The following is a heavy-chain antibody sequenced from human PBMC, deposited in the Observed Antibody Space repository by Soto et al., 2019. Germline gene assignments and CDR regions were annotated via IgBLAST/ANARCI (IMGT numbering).Heavy chain of an antibody. D-gene: IGHD1-1*01. CDR1: GFTFSNYA. J-gene: IGHJ4*02. CDR2: ISHHGSDK. CDR3: ARAFSVTTGQRAPGY. Sequence: QVQLLESGGGVVQPGRSLRLSCAVSGFTFSNYAMNWVRQAPGKGLEWVAVISHHGSDKYYADSVKGRFTISRDNSKNTLYLQMNSLRTDDTAMYYCARAFSVTTGQRAPGYWGQGVLVTVSS. V-gene: IGHV3-30*04.